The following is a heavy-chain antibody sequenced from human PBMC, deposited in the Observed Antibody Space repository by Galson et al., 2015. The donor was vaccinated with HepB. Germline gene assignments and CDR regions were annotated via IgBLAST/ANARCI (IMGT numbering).Heavy chain of an antibody. D-gene: IGHD3-10*01. CDR1: GFTFGDYG. CDR3: TRDHHALKSQWFGEVSDF. V-gene: IGHV3-49*03. CDR2: IRSKAYGGTT. J-gene: IGHJ4*02. Sequence: SLRLSCAASGFTFGDYGMSWFRQAPGKGLEWVGFIRSKAYGGTTEYAASVKGRFTISRDDSKSITYLQMNSLKTEDTAVYYCTRDHHALKSQWFGEVSDFWGQGTLATVSS.